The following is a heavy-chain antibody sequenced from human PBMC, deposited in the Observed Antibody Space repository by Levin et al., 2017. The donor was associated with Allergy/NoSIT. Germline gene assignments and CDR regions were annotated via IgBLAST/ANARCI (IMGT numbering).Heavy chain of an antibody. Sequence: PSETLSLTCTVSGGSISSSSYYWGWIRQPPGKGLEWIGSIYYSGSTYYNPSLKSRVTISVDTSKNQFSLKLSSVTAADTAVYYCARVQLSPVTETNYYYDYGMDVWGQGTTVTVSS. CDR3: ARVQLSPVTETNYYYDYGMDV. J-gene: IGHJ6*02. CDR2: IYYSGST. CDR1: GGSISSSSYY. D-gene: IGHD4-11*01. V-gene: IGHV4-39*07.